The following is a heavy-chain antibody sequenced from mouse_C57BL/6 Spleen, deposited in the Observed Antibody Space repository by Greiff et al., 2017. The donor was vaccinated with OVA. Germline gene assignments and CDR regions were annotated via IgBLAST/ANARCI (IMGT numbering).Heavy chain of an antibody. CDR3: TRYREGFDD. J-gene: IGHJ2*01. CDR1: GFTFSSYD. V-gene: IGHV5-4*01. CDR2: ISAGGSYT. D-gene: IGHD2-14*01. Sequence: EVQRVESGGGLVKPGGSLKLSCAASGFTFSSYDMSWVSQTPEKRLEWVATISAGGSYTNYPDNVKGRFTLSRDNAKNNLYLQISHLKSEDTAMYYGTRYREGFDDWGQGTTLTVSS.